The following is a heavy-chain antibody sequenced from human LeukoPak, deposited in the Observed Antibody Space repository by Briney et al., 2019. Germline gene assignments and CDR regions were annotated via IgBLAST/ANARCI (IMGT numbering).Heavy chain of an antibody. CDR3: ASGGAAYCSSASCYHMEYFDY. D-gene: IGHD2-2*01. CDR1: GYTFIGYY. Sequence: ASVKVSCKASGYTFIGYYIHWVGQAPGQGLEWLGWINPNSGGTNYAQKFQGRVTMTRDTSISTAYMELSRLRSDETAVYYCASGGAAYCSSASCYHMEYFDYWGQGTLVTVSS. CDR2: INPNSGGT. V-gene: IGHV1-2*02. J-gene: IGHJ4*02.